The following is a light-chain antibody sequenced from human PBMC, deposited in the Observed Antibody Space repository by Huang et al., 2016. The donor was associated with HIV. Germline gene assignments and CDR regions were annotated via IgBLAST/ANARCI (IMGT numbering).Light chain of an antibody. V-gene: IGKV4-1*01. CDR3: QQYHSTPWT. J-gene: IGKJ1*01. CDR1: QDVLFSSNNKNY. Sequence: DIVMTQSPDSLVVSLGERATISCKSSQDVLFSSNNKNYLAGYQQKAGQPPKLLIYWASTRDSGVPDRFSASGSGTDFTLTISSLQAEDVAVYYCQQYHSTPWTFGQGTKVEI. CDR2: WAS.